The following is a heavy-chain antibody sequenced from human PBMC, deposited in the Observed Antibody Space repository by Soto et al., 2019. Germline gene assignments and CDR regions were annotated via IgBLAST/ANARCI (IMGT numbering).Heavy chain of an antibody. Sequence: ASVKVSCKASGYTFTSYGISWVRQAPGQGLGWMGWISAYNGNTNYAQKLQGRVTMTTGTSTSTAYMELRSLRSDDTAVYYCVSGVITTGAFDIWGQGTMVTVSS. J-gene: IGHJ3*02. D-gene: IGHD3-22*01. V-gene: IGHV1-18*01. CDR1: GYTFTSYG. CDR3: VSGVITTGAFDI. CDR2: ISAYNGNT.